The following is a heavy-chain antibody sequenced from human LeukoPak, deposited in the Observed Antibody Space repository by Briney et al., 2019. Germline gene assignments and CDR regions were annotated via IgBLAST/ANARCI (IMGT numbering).Heavy chain of an antibody. Sequence: GRSLRLSCAASGFTFSNYGINWVRQAPGKGLEWVAVISYDGGSKYYADSVKGQFTISRDNSKNTLYLQMNSLRAEDTALYYCARDLSYGSGSPGGQGTMVTVSS. D-gene: IGHD3-10*01. CDR2: ISYDGGSK. J-gene: IGHJ3*01. V-gene: IGHV3-30*03. CDR1: GFTFSNYG. CDR3: ARDLSYGSGSP.